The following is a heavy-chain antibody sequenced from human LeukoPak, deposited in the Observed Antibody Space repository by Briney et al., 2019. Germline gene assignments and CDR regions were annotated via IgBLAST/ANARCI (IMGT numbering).Heavy chain of an antibody. D-gene: IGHD6-19*01. J-gene: IGHJ4*02. CDR2: ISYDGSNK. V-gene: IGHV3-30-3*01. CDR1: GFTFSSYA. CDR3: ARSGPYSSGWCSSGGYFDY. Sequence: GGSLRLSCAASGFTFSSYAMHWVRQAPGKGLEWVAVISYDGSNKYYADSVKGRFTISRDNSKNTLYLQMNSLRAEDTAVYYCARSGPYSSGWCSSGGYFDYRGQGTLVTVSS.